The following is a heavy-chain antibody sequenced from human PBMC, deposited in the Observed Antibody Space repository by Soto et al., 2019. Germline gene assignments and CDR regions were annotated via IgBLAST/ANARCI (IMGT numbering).Heavy chain of an antibody. J-gene: IGHJ4*02. CDR3: ARVAVAGTRYDY. CDR2: IYYSGTT. Sequence: PSETLSLTCTVSGDSITSNSYFWAWIRQPPGKGLEWIGSIYYSGTTYYNPSLKSRVTISVDRSKNQFSLKLSSVTAADTAVYYCARVAVAGTRYDYWGQGTLVTVSS. CDR1: GDSITSNSYF. V-gene: IGHV4-39*07. D-gene: IGHD6-19*01.